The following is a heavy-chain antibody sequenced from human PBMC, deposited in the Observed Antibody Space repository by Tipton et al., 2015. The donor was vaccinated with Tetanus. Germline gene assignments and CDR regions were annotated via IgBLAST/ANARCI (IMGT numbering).Heavy chain of an antibody. Sequence: SLRLSCAASGFTFTSYAMSWVRQAPGKGLEWVAVVYKGGSSPHYADSVRGRFTISRDNSKNTLFLQMDSLRAEDTAIYYCARSRPGIYFDYWGQGALVTVSS. CDR2: VYKGGSSP. J-gene: IGHJ4*02. V-gene: IGHV3-23*03. CDR1: GFTFTSYA. CDR3: ARSRPGIYFDY.